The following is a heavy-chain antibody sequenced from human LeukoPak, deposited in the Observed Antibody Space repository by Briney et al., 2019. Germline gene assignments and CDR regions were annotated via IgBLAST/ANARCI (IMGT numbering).Heavy chain of an antibody. CDR1: GYTFTGYY. CDR2: INPNSGGT. J-gene: IGHJ5*02. Sequence: ASVKVSCKASGYTFTGYYMHWVRQAPGQGLEWMGWINPNSGGTNYAQKFQGRVTMTRDTSISTAYMELSRLRSDDTAVYYCARAYHDFWSGYYPWGQGTLVTVSS. CDR3: ARAYHDFWSGYYP. V-gene: IGHV1-2*02. D-gene: IGHD3-3*01.